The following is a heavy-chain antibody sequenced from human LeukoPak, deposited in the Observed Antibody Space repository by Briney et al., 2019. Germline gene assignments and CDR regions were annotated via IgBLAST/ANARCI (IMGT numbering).Heavy chain of an antibody. J-gene: IGHJ4*02. CDR3: ATGHSYGYDY. V-gene: IGHV3-74*01. D-gene: IGHD5-18*01. CDR1: GLTFSDFW. Sequence: GGSLRLSCAASGLTFSDFWMHWVRQPPGKGLVWVALVKGDGRTTIYADSVKGRFTISRDNAKNTLYLQMNSLRADDSGVYYCATGHSYGYDYWGQGVLVTVSS. CDR2: VKGDGRTT.